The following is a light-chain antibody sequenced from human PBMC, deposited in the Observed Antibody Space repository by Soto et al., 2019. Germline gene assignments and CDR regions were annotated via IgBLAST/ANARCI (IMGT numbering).Light chain of an antibody. Sequence: EIVLTQSPGTLSLSPGERVTLSRRASQSVCSRCLAWYQQKPGQSPRLLIYGASSRATGIPDRFSGSGSGTDFTLTISRLEPEDFAVYYCQHYGTTPWTFGQGTKVGIK. V-gene: IGKV3-20*01. CDR2: GAS. J-gene: IGKJ1*01. CDR1: QSVCSRC. CDR3: QHYGTTPWT.